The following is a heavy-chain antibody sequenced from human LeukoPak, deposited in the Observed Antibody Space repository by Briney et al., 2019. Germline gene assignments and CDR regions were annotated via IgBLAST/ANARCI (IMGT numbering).Heavy chain of an antibody. D-gene: IGHD3-9*01. CDR2: IFYTGTT. CDR3: ARHAPAKFDFL. Sequence: SGTLSLTCSLSGASIRGYYCSWIRQPPGKGLEWIGYIFYTGTTVYNPSLLSRVTMSVDTSQNQFSLRLSSVTAADTAVYYCARHAPAKFDFLWGQGNLVTVSP. V-gene: IGHV4-59*08. CDR1: GASIRGYY. J-gene: IGHJ4*02.